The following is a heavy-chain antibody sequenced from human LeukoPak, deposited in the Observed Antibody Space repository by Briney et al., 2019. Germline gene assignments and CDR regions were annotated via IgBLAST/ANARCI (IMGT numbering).Heavy chain of an antibody. D-gene: IGHD2-21*02. Sequence: PGGSLRLSCAASGFTFSSYWMHWVRQAPGKGLVWVSRINSDGSSTSYADTVKGRFTISRDNAKNMLYLQMNSLRAEDTAVYYCARVPCGGDCYYFDYWGQGTLVTVSS. CDR2: INSDGSST. J-gene: IGHJ4*02. CDR3: ARVPCGGDCYYFDY. CDR1: GFTFSSYW. V-gene: IGHV3-74*01.